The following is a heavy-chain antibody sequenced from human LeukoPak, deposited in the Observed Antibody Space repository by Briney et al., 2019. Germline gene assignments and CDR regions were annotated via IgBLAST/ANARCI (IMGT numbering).Heavy chain of an antibody. CDR3: ARDKGEEGNLWYFDL. Sequence: SETLSLTCAVYGGSFSGYYWSWIRQPPGKGLEWIGEINHSGSTNYNPSLKSRVTISVDTSKNQFSLKLSSVTAADTAVYYCARDKGEEGNLWYFDLWGRGTLVTVSS. V-gene: IGHV4-34*01. J-gene: IGHJ2*01. D-gene: IGHD4-23*01. CDR2: INHSGST. CDR1: GGSFSGYY.